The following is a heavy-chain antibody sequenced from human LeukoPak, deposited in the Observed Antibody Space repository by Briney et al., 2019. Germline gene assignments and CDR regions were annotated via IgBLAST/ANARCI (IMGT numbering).Heavy chain of an antibody. J-gene: IGHJ4*02. D-gene: IGHD5-24*01. CDR2: ISYDGSNK. CDR3: ARRDDPNGRDY. Sequence: PGRSLRLSCAASGFTFSSYAMHWVRQAPGKGLEWVAVISYDGSNKYYADSVKGRFTISRDNSKNTLYLQMNSLRAEDTAMYYCARRDDPNGRDYWGQGTLVTVSS. V-gene: IGHV3-30-3*01. CDR1: GFTFSSYA.